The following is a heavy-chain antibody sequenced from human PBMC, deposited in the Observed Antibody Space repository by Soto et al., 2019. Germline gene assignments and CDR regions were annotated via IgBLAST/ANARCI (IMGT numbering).Heavy chain of an antibody. D-gene: IGHD4-17*01. CDR2: IYWDDDK. CDR1: GFSLSTSGVG. J-gene: IGHJ4*02. Sequence: QITLKESGPTLVKPTQTLTLTCTFSGFSLSTSGVGVGWIRQPPGKALEWLALIYWDDDKRYSPSLKSRLTITKDTSKHHVVLTMTNMDPVDTATYYGAHGDYGDYVDYWGQGTLVTVSS. CDR3: AHGDYGDYVDY. V-gene: IGHV2-5*02.